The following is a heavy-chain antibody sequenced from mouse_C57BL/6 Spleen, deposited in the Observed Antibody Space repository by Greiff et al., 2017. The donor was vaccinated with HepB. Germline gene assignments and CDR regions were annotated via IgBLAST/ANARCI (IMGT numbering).Heavy chain of an antibody. Sequence: VQLKQSGPELVKPGASVKISCKASGYSFTDYNMNWVKQSNGKSLEWIGVINPNYGTTSYNQKFKGKATLTVDQSSSTAYMQLNSLTSEDSAVYYCARRSYYGNPYAMDYWGQGTSVTVSS. CDR3: ARRSYYGNPYAMDY. CDR1: GYSFTDYN. V-gene: IGHV1-39*01. CDR2: INPNYGTT. D-gene: IGHD2-1*01. J-gene: IGHJ4*01.